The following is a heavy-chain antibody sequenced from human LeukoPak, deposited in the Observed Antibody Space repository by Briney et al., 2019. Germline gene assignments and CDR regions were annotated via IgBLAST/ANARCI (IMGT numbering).Heavy chain of an antibody. CDR1: GGSISSGSYY. CDR2: IYTSGST. V-gene: IGHV4-61*02. Sequence: SQTLSLTCTVSGGSISSGSYYWSWIRQPAGKGLEWIGRIYTSGSTNYNPSLKSRVTISVDTSKNQFSLKLSSVTAADTAVYYCARDQHQSPTFVELLGLFDPGGEGTLVSVSS. D-gene: IGHD3-10*01. J-gene: IGHJ5*02. CDR3: ARDQHQSPTFVELLGLFDP.